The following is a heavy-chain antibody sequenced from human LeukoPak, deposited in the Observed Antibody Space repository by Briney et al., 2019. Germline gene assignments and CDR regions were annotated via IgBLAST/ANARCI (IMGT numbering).Heavy chain of an antibody. CDR2: IYYSGST. V-gene: IGHV4-59*01. CDR1: GGSISSYY. J-gene: IGHJ5*02. D-gene: IGHD2-15*01. CDR3: ASDKRYCSGGSCYENWFDP. Sequence: SETLSLTCTVSGGSISSYYWSWIRQPPGKGLEWIGYIYYSGSTNYNPSLKSRVTISVDTSKNQFSLKLSSVTAADTAVYYCASDKRYCSGGSCYENWFDPWGQGTLVTVSS.